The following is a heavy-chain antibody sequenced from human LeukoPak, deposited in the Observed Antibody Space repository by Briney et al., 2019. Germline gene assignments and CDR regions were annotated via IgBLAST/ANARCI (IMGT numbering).Heavy chain of an antibody. Sequence: GGSLRLSCAASGFTFSSNYMSWVRQAPGKGLEWVAIISYDGSNKYYADSVKGRFTISRDNSKSTLYLQMNSLRAEDTAVYYCARSKSSSSPNFDYWGQGTLVTVSS. J-gene: IGHJ4*02. V-gene: IGHV3-30-3*01. CDR3: ARSKSSSSPNFDY. D-gene: IGHD6-6*01. CDR1: GFTFSSNY. CDR2: ISYDGSNK.